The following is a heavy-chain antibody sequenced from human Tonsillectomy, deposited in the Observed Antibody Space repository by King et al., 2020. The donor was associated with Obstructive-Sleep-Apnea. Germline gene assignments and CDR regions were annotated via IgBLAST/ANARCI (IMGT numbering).Heavy chain of an antibody. V-gene: IGHV3-48*04. CDR1: GFTFSSFS. D-gene: IGHD5-18*01. CDR2: VDNSGNTI. CDR3: ARGGRGYSYGPFDS. J-gene: IGHJ4*02. Sequence: VQLVESGGGLVQPGGSLRLSCAASGFTFSSFSMNWVRQAPGKGLEWVSYVDNSGNTIYYADSMKGRLTISRDNARNSLYLQMNSLGVEDTAVYYCARGGRGYSYGPFDSWGQGSLVTVSS.